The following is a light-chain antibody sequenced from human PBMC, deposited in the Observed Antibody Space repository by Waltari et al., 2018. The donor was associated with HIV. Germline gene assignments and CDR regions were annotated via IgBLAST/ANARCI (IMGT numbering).Light chain of an antibody. Sequence: QSALTQPPSASGSPGQSVTLSCTGTNSDIGTYDYVSWYQQHPGKAPKLVISEVTKRPSGVSDRFSGSKSGNTAFLTVSGLQAEDEADYYCSSFANRDGFYALFGGGTRLTVL. CDR2: EVT. CDR1: NSDIGTYDY. J-gene: IGLJ2*01. CDR3: SSFANRDGFYAL. V-gene: IGLV2-8*01.